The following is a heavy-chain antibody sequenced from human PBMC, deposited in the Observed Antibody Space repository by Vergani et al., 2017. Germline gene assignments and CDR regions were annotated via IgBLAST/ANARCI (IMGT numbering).Heavy chain of an antibody. Sequence: QVQLQESGPGLVKPSETLTLTCDVSDSSIMTNPYWGWFRQSPGKGLEWIGCIHHSGDTHYNSSLKSRVSISIVSSSKFSLSLTSVTAAGTAIYYCARLRGSGSFFHSSCFYWMDVWGHGTTVTVSS. J-gene: IGHJ6*02. V-gene: IGHV4-38-2*01. D-gene: IGHD3-10*01. CDR3: ARLRGSGSFFHSSCFYWMDV. CDR2: IHHSGDT. CDR1: DSSIMTNPY.